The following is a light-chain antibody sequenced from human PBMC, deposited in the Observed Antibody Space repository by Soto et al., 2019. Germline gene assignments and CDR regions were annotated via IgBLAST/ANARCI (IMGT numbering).Light chain of an antibody. V-gene: IGKV1-12*01. J-gene: IGKJ5*01. Sequence: IQMTQSPSSVSASVGDRVTITCRASQGISSWLAWYQHKPGKAPRLLISAASRLQSGVPPRFSGSGSGTEFTLTINSLRPEDFASYYCQQSYSSSPITFGPGTRLEIK. CDR2: AAS. CDR3: QQSYSSSPIT. CDR1: QGISSW.